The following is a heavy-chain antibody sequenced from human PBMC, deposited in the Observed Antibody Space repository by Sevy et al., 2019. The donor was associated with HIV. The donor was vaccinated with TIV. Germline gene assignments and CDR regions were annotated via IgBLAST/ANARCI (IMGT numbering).Heavy chain of an antibody. CDR2: IWYDGSNK. Sequence: GGSLRLSCAASGFTFSSYGMHWVRQAPGKGLEWVAVIWYDGSNKYYADSVKGRFTISRDNSKNTLYLQMNSLRAEDTAVYYCVREEGYCSGGSCYSGYFDYWGQGTLVTVSS. CDR1: GFTFSSYG. CDR3: VREEGYCSGGSCYSGYFDY. J-gene: IGHJ4*02. V-gene: IGHV3-33*01. D-gene: IGHD2-15*01.